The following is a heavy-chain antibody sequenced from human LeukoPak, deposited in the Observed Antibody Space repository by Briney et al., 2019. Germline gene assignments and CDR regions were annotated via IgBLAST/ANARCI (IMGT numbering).Heavy chain of an antibody. Sequence: SETLSLTCTVSGGSISSYYWSWIRQPPGKGLEWIGYIYYSGSTNYNPSLKSRVTISVETSKNEFSLKLRSVTAADTAVYYCARGLHTRSSGRRFDVFEIWGQGTMVSVSS. CDR2: IYYSGST. J-gene: IGHJ3*02. D-gene: IGHD3-3*01. CDR3: ARGLHTRSSGRRFDVFEI. CDR1: GGSISSYY. V-gene: IGHV4-59*01.